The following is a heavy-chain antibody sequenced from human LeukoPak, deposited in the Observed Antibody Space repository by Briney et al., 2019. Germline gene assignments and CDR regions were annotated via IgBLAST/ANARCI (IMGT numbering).Heavy chain of an antibody. V-gene: IGHV1-2*02. CDR1: GYTFTGYY. D-gene: IGHD6-6*01. J-gene: IGHJ4*02. CDR2: INPNSGGT. Sequence: GASVKVSCKASGYTFTGYYMHWVRQAPGQGLEWMGWINPNSGGTNYAQKFQGRVTMTRDTSISTAYMELSSLRPEDMAVYYCARAPPPYSSSSRAPLDYWGQGTLVTVSS. CDR3: ARAPPPYSSSSRAPLDY.